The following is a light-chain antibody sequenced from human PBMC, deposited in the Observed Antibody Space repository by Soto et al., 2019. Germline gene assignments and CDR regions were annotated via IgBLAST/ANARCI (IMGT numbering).Light chain of an antibody. CDR3: QSYDSSVKV. Sequence: QSVLTQPPSVSGAPGQRVTISCTGSSSNIGAGYDVHWYQQLPGTAPKLLIYGNSNRPSGVPDRFSGSKSGTSASLAITGLQAEDEADYYYQSYDSSVKVFGTGTKLTVL. CDR2: GNS. CDR1: SSNIGAGYD. J-gene: IGLJ1*01. V-gene: IGLV1-40*01.